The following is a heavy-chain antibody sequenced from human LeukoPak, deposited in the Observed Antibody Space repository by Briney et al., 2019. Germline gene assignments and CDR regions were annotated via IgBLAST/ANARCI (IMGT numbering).Heavy chain of an antibody. V-gene: IGHV4-39*01. CDR2: IHYSGST. D-gene: IGHD3-9*01. CDR3: VQMGILTGYYNFDY. CDR1: GGSISSSNYY. J-gene: IGHJ4*02. Sequence: SETLSLTCSVSGGSISSSNYYWGWIRQPPGKGLEWIGSIHYSGSTYYNPSLKSRVTISVDTSKNQFSLKLSSVTAADTAVYYCVQMGILTGYYNFDYWGQGTLVTVSS.